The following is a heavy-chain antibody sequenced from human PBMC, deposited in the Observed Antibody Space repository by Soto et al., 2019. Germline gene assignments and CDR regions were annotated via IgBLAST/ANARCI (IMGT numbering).Heavy chain of an antibody. CDR2: MSYDGSK. J-gene: IGHJ6*02. D-gene: IGHD4-17*01. CDR3: AKDFTPWFGDYFYYYYGMDV. Sequence: SLRLSCAAAGFTFSSYGMHWVRQAPGTGLEWVAVMSYDGSKYYADTVKGRFTISRDNSKNTLYLQINSLRPEDTAVYYCAKDFTPWFGDYFYYYYGMDVWGQGTKVTVSS. V-gene: IGHV3-30*18. CDR1: GFTFSSYG.